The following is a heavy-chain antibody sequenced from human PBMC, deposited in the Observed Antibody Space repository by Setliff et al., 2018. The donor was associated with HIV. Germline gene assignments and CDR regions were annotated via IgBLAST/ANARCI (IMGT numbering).Heavy chain of an antibody. CDR3: ARHGDPPGTSWIYYYYYMDL. CDR1: GGSISSSSYY. J-gene: IGHJ6*03. CDR2: IYYSGST. V-gene: IGHV4-39*01. D-gene: IGHD6-13*01. Sequence: SETLSLTCTVSGGSISSSSYYWGWIRQPPGKGLEWIGSIYYSGSTYYNPSLKSRVTISVDTSKNHVSLRLSSVTAADTGVYYCARHGDPPGTSWIYYYYYMDLWGEGTTVTVSS.